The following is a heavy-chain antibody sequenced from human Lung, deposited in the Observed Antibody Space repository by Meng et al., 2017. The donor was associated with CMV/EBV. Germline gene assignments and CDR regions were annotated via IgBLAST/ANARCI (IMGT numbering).Heavy chain of an antibody. CDR3: ARLRGGYCSSTSCQGTFYYYYGMDV. Sequence: SXTLSLXCAVYGGSFSGYYWSWIRQPPGKGLEWIGEINHSGSTNYNPSLKSRVTISVDTSKNQFSLKLSSVTAADTAVYYCARLRGGYCSSTSCQGTFYYYYGMDVXGQGXTVTVSS. CDR2: INHSGST. CDR1: GGSFSGYY. J-gene: IGHJ6*02. V-gene: IGHV4-34*01. D-gene: IGHD2-2*01.